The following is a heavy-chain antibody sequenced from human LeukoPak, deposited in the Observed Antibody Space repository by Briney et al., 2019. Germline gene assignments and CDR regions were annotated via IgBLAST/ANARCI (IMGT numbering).Heavy chain of an antibody. D-gene: IGHD6-19*01. Sequence: ASVKVSCKASGGTFSSYAIIWVRQAPGQGLEWMGGIIPMFGIANYAQKFQGRVTITADESTSTAYMELSSLRSEDTAVYYCARDRPYTGGWRGFDYWGQGTLVTVSS. CDR1: GGTFSSYA. J-gene: IGHJ4*02. CDR2: IIPMFGIA. V-gene: IGHV1-69*13. CDR3: ARDRPYTGGWRGFDY.